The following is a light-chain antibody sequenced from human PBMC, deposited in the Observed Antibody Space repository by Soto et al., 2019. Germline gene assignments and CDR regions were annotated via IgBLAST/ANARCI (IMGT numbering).Light chain of an antibody. CDR1: QSVSSN. V-gene: IGKV3-15*01. J-gene: IGKJ4*01. CDR3: QQYNNWPPLT. CDR2: GAS. Sequence: EIVMTQSPATLSVSPGERATLSCRASQSVSSNLAWYQQKPGQAPRLLIYGASTRVAGFPARFSGCGSGTEFTLAISSLQSEDFAVYYCQQYNNWPPLTFGGGTKVEIK.